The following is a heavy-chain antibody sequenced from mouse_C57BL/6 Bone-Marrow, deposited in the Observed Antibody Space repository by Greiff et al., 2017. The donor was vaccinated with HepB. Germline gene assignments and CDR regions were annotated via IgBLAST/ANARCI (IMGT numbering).Heavy chain of an antibody. CDR3: ARDNTGDAMDY. CDR1: GFTFSDFY. CDR2: SRNKANDYTT. D-gene: IGHD1-1*01. Sequence: EVKLVESGGGLVQSGRSLRLSCATSGFTFSDFYMEWVRQAPGKGLEWIAASRNKANDYTTEYSASVKGRFIVSRDTSQSILYLQMNALRAEDTAIYYCARDNTGDAMDYWGQGTSVTVSS. J-gene: IGHJ4*01. V-gene: IGHV7-1*01.